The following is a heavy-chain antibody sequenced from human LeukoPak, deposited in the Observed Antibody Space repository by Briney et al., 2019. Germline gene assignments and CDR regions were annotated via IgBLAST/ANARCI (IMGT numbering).Heavy chain of an antibody. Sequence: SETLSLTCAVYGGSFSGYYWSWIRQPPGKGLEWIGEINHSGSTNYNPSLKSRVTISVDTSKNQFSLKLSSVTAADTAVYYCARDRGGIAAAWGQGTLVTVSS. CDR2: INHSGST. D-gene: IGHD6-13*01. J-gene: IGHJ5*02. CDR1: GGSFSGYY. CDR3: ARDRGGIAAA. V-gene: IGHV4-34*01.